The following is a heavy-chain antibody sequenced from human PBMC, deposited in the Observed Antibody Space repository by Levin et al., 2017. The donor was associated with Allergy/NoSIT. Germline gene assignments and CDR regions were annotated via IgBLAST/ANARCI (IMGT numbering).Heavy chain of an antibody. D-gene: IGHD6-13*01. J-gene: IGHJ6*02. CDR1: GGSISSYY. V-gene: IGHV4-59*01. CDR3: AREAAAGKGMSYYYYGMDV. CDR2: IYYSGST. Sequence: TPGGSLRLSCTVSGGSISSYYWSWIRQPPGKGLEWIGYIYYSGSTNYNPSLKSRVTISVDTSKNQFSLKLSSVTAADTAVYYCAREAAAGKGMSYYYYGMDVWGQGTTVTVSS.